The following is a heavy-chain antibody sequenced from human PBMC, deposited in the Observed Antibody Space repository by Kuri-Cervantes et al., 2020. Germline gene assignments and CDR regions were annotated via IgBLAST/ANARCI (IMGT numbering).Heavy chain of an antibody. D-gene: IGHD3-16*01. CDR2: ISYDGSNK. CDR3: ARPLVGGGGDWYFDL. Sequence: GGSLRLSCAASGFTFSSYAMHWVRQAPGKGLEWVAVISYDGSNKYYADSVKGRFTTSRDNAKNALYLQMDSLGAEDTAVYYCARPLVGGGGDWYFDLWGRGTLVTVSS. CDR1: GFTFSSYA. J-gene: IGHJ2*01. V-gene: IGHV3-30*07.